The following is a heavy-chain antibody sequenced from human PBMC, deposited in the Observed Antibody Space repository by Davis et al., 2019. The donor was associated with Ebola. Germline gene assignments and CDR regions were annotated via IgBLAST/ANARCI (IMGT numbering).Heavy chain of an antibody. V-gene: IGHV3-23*01. CDR1: GFTFSTYA. CDR3: CGNSGYYYYGMDV. D-gene: IGHD4-23*01. CDR2: ISDSGVGT. Sequence: GESLKISCAASGFTFSTYAMSWVRQAPGKGLEWVSSISDSGVGTYYADSVKGRFTISRDNSKNTLYLQMNSLRAEDTAVYYCCGNSGYYYYGMDVWGKGTTVTVSS. J-gene: IGHJ6*04.